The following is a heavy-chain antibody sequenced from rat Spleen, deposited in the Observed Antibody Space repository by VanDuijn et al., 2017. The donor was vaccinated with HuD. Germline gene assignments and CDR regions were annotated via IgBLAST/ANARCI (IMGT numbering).Heavy chain of an antibody. CDR2: ISSGGST. J-gene: IGHJ2*01. V-gene: IGHV2S12*01. D-gene: IGHD1-1*01. CDR1: GFSLSSNG. Sequence: QVQLQESGPGLVQPAQTLSLTCTVSGFSLSSNGVSWVRQPPGKGLEWIAAISSGGSTYFNSVLKSRLSISRDTSKSQVFLKMNSLQTEDTAIYFCTRDPITTRDYFDYWGQGVMVTVSS. CDR3: TRDPITTRDYFDY.